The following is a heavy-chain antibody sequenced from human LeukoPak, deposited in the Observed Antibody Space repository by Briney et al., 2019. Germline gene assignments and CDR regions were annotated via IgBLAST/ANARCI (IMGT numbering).Heavy chain of an antibody. J-gene: IGHJ4*02. CDR2: VSGSGDST. V-gene: IGHV3-23*01. D-gene: IGHD1-26*01. CDR1: GFTFSNYA. Sequence: GGSLRLSCAASGFTFSNYAMGWVRQAPGKGLEWVPAVSGSGDSTYYADSVKGRFTISRDNFKNTLYLQMNSLRAEDTALYYCAARYSGSYFDYGGRGTLVTVSS. CDR3: AARYSGSYFDY.